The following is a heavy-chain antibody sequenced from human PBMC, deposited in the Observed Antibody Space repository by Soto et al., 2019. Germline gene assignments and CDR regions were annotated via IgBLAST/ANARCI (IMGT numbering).Heavy chain of an antibody. CDR3: TTDDPINRD. Sequence: EVQLVESGGGLVQAGESLRGSCAASGFTFSNAWMSWVRQAPGKGLEWVGRSKSKTNGGRTDYAAPVKGRFSISRDDSKNTLYLQMNSLKTEDTAVYYCTTDDPINRDWGQGTLVAVSS. CDR2: SKSKTNGGRT. J-gene: IGHJ4*02. CDR1: GFTFSNAW. V-gene: IGHV3-15*01.